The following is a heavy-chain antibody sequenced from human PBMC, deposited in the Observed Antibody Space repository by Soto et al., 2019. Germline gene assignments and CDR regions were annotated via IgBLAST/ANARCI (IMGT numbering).Heavy chain of an antibody. V-gene: IGHV1-69*13. J-gene: IGHJ4*02. CDR3: ARVSYDSSGYYY. CDR2: IIPIFGTA. CDR1: GGTFSSYS. Sequence: GASVKLSCKASGGTFSSYSISWVRQAPGQGLEWMGGIIPIFGTANYAQKFQGRVTITADESTSTAYMELSSLRSEDTAVHYCARVSYDSSGYYYWGQGTLVTVSS. D-gene: IGHD3-22*01.